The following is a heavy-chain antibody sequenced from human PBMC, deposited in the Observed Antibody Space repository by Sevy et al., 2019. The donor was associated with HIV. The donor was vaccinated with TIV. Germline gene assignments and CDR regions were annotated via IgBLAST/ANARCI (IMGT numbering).Heavy chain of an antibody. V-gene: IGHV1-2*06. Sequence: ASVKVSCKPSGYTFTVYYIHWVRQAPGQGLEWMGRINPNSGGTNYAQRFQGRVTMTRETSISTAYMELSRLRSDDTAVYYCARESHCSSTSCYPNFDYWGQGTLVTVSS. D-gene: IGHD2-2*01. CDR1: GYTFTVYY. CDR2: INPNSGGT. J-gene: IGHJ4*02. CDR3: ARESHCSSTSCYPNFDY.